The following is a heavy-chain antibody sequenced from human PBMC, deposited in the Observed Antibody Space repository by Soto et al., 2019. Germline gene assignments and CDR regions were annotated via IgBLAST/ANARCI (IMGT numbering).Heavy chain of an antibody. CDR2: IIPIFGTA. J-gene: IGHJ3*02. D-gene: IGHD2-2*01. Sequence: QVQLVQSGAEVQKPGSSVKVSCKASGGTFSSYAISWVRQAPGQGLEWMGGIIPIFGTANYAQKFQGRVTITADESTSTAYMELSSLRSEDTAVYYCARAKIVVVPAAPKWAFDIWGQGTMVTVSS. CDR3: ARAKIVVVPAAPKWAFDI. CDR1: GGTFSSYA. V-gene: IGHV1-69*01.